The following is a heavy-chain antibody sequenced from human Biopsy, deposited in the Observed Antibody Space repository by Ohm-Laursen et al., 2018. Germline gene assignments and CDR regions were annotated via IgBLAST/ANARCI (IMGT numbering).Heavy chain of an antibody. CDR1: GDSISSSNFY. CDR3: VRHALRLGPKKNWFDT. V-gene: IGHV4-39*01. CDR2: MHNSGST. D-gene: IGHD3-16*01. J-gene: IGHJ5*02. Sequence: GPLSLTCTVSGDSISSSNFYWAWIRQPPGKGLEWIGSMHNSGSTYYNPSLKSRVTISIDASKNQFSLKLTSVTAADTTVYYCVRHALRLGPKKNWFDTWGQGTLVTVSS.